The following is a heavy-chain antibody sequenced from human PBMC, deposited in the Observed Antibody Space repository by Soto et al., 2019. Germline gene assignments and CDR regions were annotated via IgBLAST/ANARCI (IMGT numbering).Heavy chain of an antibody. CDR2: IRSGGGT. Sequence: EVQLLESGGGLVQPGGSLRLSCAASGFTVSSNYMTWVRQAPGKGLEWVSLIRSGGGTSYAGSVKGRFTTSRDNSKNTLFHQMNRLRVADTAVYYCERDDVHCSGGRCSGVPMDVWGKGTTVTVSS. J-gene: IGHJ6*03. V-gene: IGHV3-66*01. D-gene: IGHD2-15*01. CDR1: GFTVSSNY. CDR3: ERDDVHCSGGRCSGVPMDV.